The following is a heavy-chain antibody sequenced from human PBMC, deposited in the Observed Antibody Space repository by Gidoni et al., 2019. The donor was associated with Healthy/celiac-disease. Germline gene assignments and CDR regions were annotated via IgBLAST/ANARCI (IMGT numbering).Heavy chain of an antibody. D-gene: IGHD3-3*01. J-gene: IGHJ6*02. CDR3: ARDRLRFLEEGLRGMDV. CDR1: GFTISSDG. Sequence: QVQLVESGGGVVKPGRSRRLSCAASGFTISSDGRHWVRQAPGKALEWVAVIWYDGSNTYYSDSVKGRVTTSRDNSKNPLYLQMNSLRSEATAVYYCARDRLRFLEEGLRGMDVWGQGTTVTVSS. CDR2: IWYDGSNT. V-gene: IGHV3-33*01.